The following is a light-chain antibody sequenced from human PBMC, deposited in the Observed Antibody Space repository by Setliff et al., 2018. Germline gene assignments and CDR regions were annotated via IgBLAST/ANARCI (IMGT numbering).Light chain of an antibody. CDR3: QQFKIYPLT. CDR1: QGITSA. CDR2: DAS. J-gene: IGKJ4*01. V-gene: IGKV1-13*02. Sequence: AIQLTQSPASLSASIGDRVTISCRASQGITSALAWYQQKPGKPPRVLIYDASSLEIGVPSRFSGSGSGTDFTLTISSLQPEDFATYYCQQFKIYPLTFGGGTKVDIK.